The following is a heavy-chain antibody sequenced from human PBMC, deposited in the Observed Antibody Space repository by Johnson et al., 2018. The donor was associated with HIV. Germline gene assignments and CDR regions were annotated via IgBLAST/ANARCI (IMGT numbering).Heavy chain of an antibody. CDR1: GFTFSSYS. CDR3: AKHSSSWYDDAFDI. J-gene: IGHJ3*02. D-gene: IGHD6-13*01. V-gene: IGHV3-23*04. Sequence: EVQLVESGGGVVQPGRSLRLSCAASGFTFSSYSMHWVRQAPGKGLEWVSGISGSGGSTYYADSVKGRFTISRDNSKNTLFLQMNSLRAEDTAVYYCAKHSSSWYDDAFDIWGQGTMVTVSS. CDR2: ISGSGGST.